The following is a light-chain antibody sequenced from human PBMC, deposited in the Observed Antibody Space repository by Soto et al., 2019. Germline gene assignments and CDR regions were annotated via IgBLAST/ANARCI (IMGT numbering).Light chain of an antibody. CDR1: QNINRW. CDR3: QQYNSYPWT. Sequence: DFQMTQSPSTLSASVGDRDTFTCRASQNINRWLAWYQQRPGKAPKLLIYTASRLEGGVPSRFSGSGSGTEVTLTISGLQADDFATYYCQQYNSYPWTFGQGTKVEIK. J-gene: IGKJ1*01. CDR2: TAS. V-gene: IGKV1-5*03.